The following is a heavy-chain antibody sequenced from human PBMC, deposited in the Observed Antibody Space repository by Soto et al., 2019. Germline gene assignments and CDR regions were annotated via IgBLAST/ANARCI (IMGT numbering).Heavy chain of an antibody. V-gene: IGHV4-59*05. CDR3: ARRYDILIYFDY. D-gene: IGHD3-9*01. J-gene: IGHJ4*02. Sequence: PSETLSLTCTVSGVSISSYYWSWIRQPPGKGLEWIGSIYYSGSTYYNPSLKSRVTISVDTSKNQFSLKLSSVTAADTAVYYCARRYDILIYFDYWGQGTLVTVSS. CDR1: GVSISSYY. CDR2: IYYSGST.